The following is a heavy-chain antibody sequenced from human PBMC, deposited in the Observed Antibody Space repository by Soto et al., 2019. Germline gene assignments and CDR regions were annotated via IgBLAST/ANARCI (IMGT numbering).Heavy chain of an antibody. V-gene: IGHV1-69*01. D-gene: IGHD2-2*01. CDR2: IIPVSGAA. CDR1: GGTFGSYA. Sequence: QVQLVQSGAEVKKPGSSVKVSCKASGGTFGSYAFSWVRQAPGQGREWMGGIIPVSGAAHYAQKFHGRVTITADESTSTAYMELSSLSSQDTAVYYCATALGCRSTSCTLDYWGQGTRVIVSS. J-gene: IGHJ4*02. CDR3: ATALGCRSTSCTLDY.